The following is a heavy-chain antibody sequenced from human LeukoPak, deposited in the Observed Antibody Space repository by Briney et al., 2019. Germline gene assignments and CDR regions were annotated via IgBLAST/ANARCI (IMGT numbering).Heavy chain of an antibody. CDR2: INPNSGVT. Sequence: ASVKVSCKASGYTFTGYYIHWVRQAPGQGLEWMGWINPNSGVTHYPQKFQGRVTMTRDTSIRTAYMEVSSLRSDDTAVYYCARDPVGTYGDYNKFDYWGQGTLVTVSS. V-gene: IGHV1-2*02. CDR1: GYTFTGYY. CDR3: ARDPVGTYGDYNKFDY. J-gene: IGHJ4*02. D-gene: IGHD4-17*01.